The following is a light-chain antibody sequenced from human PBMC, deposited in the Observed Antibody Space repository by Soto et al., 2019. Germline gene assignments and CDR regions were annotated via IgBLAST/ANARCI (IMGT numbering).Light chain of an antibody. CDR1: QSVSSN. J-gene: IGKJ1*01. V-gene: IGKV3-15*01. CDR2: GAS. CDR3: QQYNNWPGWT. Sequence: EIVMTQSPATLSVSPGERATLSCGASQSVSSNLAWYQQKPGQAPRLLIYGASTRATGIPARFSGSGSGTEFTLTISSLQSEDFAVYYCQQYNNWPGWTFGQGTKVEIK.